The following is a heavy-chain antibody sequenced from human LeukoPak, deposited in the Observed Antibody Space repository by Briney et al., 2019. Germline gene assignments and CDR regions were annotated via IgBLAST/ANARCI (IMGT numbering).Heavy chain of an antibody. J-gene: IGHJ4*02. CDR2: IWYDGTNQ. CDR1: GFTFSAYA. CDR3: ARDAEDYFDGSASFDS. V-gene: IGHV3-30*04. D-gene: IGHD3-22*01. Sequence: PGTSLRLSCAGSGFTFSAYAIHWVRQAPGKGLEWVAMIWYDGTNQNYADSAKGRFTISRDNSKNTVYLRMSGLRPADTAVYYCARDAEDYFDGSASFDSWGQGTLVTVSS.